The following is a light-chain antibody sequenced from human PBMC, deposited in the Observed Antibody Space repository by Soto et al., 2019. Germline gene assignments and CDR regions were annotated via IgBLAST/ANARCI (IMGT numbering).Light chain of an antibody. CDR3: QQYGASLPWT. CDR1: QSVTGRY. J-gene: IGKJ1*01. Sequence: EIVLTQSPGTLSLSPGERATHSCGASQSVTGRYLAWYQQKPGQAPRLLIYGASRRATGIPDRFSGSGSGTDFTLTISRLEPEDFAVYYCQQYGASLPWTFGQGTKVEIK. V-gene: IGKV3-20*01. CDR2: GAS.